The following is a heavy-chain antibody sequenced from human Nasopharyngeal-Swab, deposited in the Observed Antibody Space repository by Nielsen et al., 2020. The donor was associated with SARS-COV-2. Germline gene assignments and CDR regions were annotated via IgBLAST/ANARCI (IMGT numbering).Heavy chain of an antibody. CDR3: SSGRVVYGGYDPLTPRHYLNY. CDR1: GGSFSDYS. Sequence: SETLSLTCAVSGGSFSDYSWSWIRQAPGKGLECIGEINQSGITNYNPSLKSRVTISVDTAKNHLSLKLTSVTAADTAVYFCSSGRVVYGGYDPLTPRHYLNYWGQGTQVTVSS. D-gene: IGHD5-12*01. CDR2: INQSGIT. V-gene: IGHV4-34*01. J-gene: IGHJ4*02.